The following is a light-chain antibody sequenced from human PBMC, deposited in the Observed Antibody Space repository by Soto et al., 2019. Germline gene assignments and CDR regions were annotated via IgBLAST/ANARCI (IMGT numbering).Light chain of an antibody. V-gene: IGKV3-20*01. CDR1: QSVSSSY. CDR2: GAS. CDR3: QQYGSSPEK. J-gene: IGKJ1*01. Sequence: EIVLTQSPGTLSLSPGERATLSCRASQSVSSSYLAWYQQKPGQAPRLLIYGASSRATGIPDRFSGSGSGTDFNLTISRLEPEDFAVYYCQQYGSSPEKFGQGTKVEIK.